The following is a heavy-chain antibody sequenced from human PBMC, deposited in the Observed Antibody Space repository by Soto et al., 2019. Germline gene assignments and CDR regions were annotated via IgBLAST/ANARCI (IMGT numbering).Heavy chain of an antibody. CDR1: DDSINSDKYY. D-gene: IGHD3-22*01. V-gene: IGHV4-39*02. J-gene: IGHJ5*02. CDR2: IYYRGNA. Sequence: PSETLSLTCSVSDDSINSDKYYWGWIRQPPGKGLEWIGSIYYRGNAYYNPTLRTRVTISADTSKNQFSLKLTSVSAADTAVYYCAKGSPSGYYSSRWFDPWGQGALVTVSS. CDR3: AKGSPSGYYSSRWFDP.